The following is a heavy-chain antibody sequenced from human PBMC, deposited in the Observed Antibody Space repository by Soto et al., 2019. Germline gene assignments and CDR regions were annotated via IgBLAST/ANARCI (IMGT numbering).Heavy chain of an antibody. V-gene: IGHV4-30-4*01. D-gene: IGHD5-18*01. J-gene: IGHJ6*02. CDR2: IYYSGST. CDR3: SRSSLQLLYGMDV. CDR1: GGSISSGGYY. Sequence: SETLSLSCTVSGGSISSGGYYWSWIRQPPGKGLEWIGYIYYSGSTYYNPSLKSRVTISVDTSKNQFSLKLSSVTAADTAVYYCSRSSLQLLYGMDVRGQGITDTVSS.